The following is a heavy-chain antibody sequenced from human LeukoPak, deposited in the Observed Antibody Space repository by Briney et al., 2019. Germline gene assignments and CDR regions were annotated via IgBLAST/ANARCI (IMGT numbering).Heavy chain of an antibody. CDR3: TRHPAEGDY. CDR1: GFTFSDYA. V-gene: IGHV3-23*01. D-gene: IGHD2-15*01. J-gene: IGHJ4*02. CDR2: ISGSGDST. Sequence: GGSLRLSCAASGFTFSDYAMNWVRQAPGKGLEWVLGISGSGDSTWSADSVKGRFTISRDNAKNSLYLQMNSLRAEDTAVYYCTRHPAEGDYWGQGTLVTVSS.